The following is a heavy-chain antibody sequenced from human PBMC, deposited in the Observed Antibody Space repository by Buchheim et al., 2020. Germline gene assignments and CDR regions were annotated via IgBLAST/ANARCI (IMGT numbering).Heavy chain of an antibody. CDR1: DFTFSTYW. D-gene: IGHD2-15*01. V-gene: IGHV3-74*01. CDR3: ARAPDCGGGSCNSYHYYGMDV. CDR2: INTDGRTT. Sequence: EVQLVESGGGLVQPGGSLRLSCAVSDFTFSTYWMHWVRQVPGKGLVWVSRINTDGRTTTYADSVKGRFTISRDNAKNTLYLQMNSLRVEDTAVYYCARAPDCGGGSCNSYHYYGMDVWGQGTT. J-gene: IGHJ6*02.